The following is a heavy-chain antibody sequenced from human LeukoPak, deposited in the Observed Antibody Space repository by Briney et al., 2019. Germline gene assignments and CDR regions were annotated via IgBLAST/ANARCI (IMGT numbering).Heavy chain of an antibody. J-gene: IGHJ4*02. CDR3: AKDRGSGRILDY. CDR1: GFTFGSYA. V-gene: IGHV3-23*01. CDR2: ISGSGGST. Sequence: GGSLRLSCAASGFTFGSYAMSWVRQAPGKGLEWVSAISGSGGSTYYADSVKGRFTISRDNSKNTLYLQMNSLRAEDTAVYYCAKDRGSGRILDYWGQGTLVTVSS. D-gene: IGHD6-19*01.